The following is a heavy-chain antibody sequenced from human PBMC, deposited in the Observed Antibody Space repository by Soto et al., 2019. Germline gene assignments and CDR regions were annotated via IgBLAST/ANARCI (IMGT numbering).Heavy chain of an antibody. J-gene: IGHJ4*02. CDR3: ARDRSDS. CDR2: ISYDGRNK. CDR1: GFTFSSFG. V-gene: IGHV3-30*04. Sequence: VQLVESGGGVVQPGRSLRLSCSASGFTFSSFGMHWVRQAPGKGLEWVAAISYDGRNKYYADSVKGRFTISRDNSKNTLYLHMNSLRAEDTAVFYCARDRSDSWGQGTLVTVSS.